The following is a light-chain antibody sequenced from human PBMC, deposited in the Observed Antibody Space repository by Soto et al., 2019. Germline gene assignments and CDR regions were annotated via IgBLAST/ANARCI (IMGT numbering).Light chain of an antibody. Sequence: DIHMTQSPSALPASIGDIVTITFRPSRGIGNALAWYQQKPGTVPKLLIHSASTLQSGVPSRFSGSGSGTDFTLTISSLQPEDVASYYCQKYDSAPTFGPGTKVDIK. CDR1: RGIGNA. CDR3: QKYDSAPT. V-gene: IGKV1-27*01. CDR2: SAS. J-gene: IGKJ1*01.